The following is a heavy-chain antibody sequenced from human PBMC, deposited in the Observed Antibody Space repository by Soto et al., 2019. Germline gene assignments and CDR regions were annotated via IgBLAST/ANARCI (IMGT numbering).Heavy chain of an antibody. Sequence: LRLSCAASGFTFSRYWMSWVRQAPGKGLEWVANIKQDGSEKYYVDSVKGRFTISRDNAKNSLYLQMNSLRAEDTAVYYCAKSPYFFRGPLDYWGQGTLVTVSS. CDR1: GFTFSRYW. V-gene: IGHV3-7*03. D-gene: IGHD3-9*01. CDR3: AKSPYFFRGPLDY. J-gene: IGHJ4*02. CDR2: IKQDGSEK.